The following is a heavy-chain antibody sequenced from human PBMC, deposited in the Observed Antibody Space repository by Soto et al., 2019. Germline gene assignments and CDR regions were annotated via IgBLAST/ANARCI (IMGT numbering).Heavy chain of an antibody. CDR2: ISSSSSTI. J-gene: IGHJ4*02. CDR3: ARDLCDYIGGSYGGYDY. CDR1: GFTFSSYS. Sequence: EVQLVESGGGLVQPGGSLRLSCAASGFTFSSYSMNWVRQAPGTGLEWVSYISSSSSTIYYADSVKGRFTISRDNAKNALYLQMNSLRAEDTAVYYCARDLCDYIGGSYGGYDYWGQGTLVTVSS. D-gene: IGHD3-16*01. V-gene: IGHV3-48*01.